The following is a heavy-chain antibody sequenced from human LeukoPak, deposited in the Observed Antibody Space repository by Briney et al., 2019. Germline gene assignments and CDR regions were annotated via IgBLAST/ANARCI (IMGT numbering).Heavy chain of an antibody. J-gene: IGHJ5*02. CDR3: ARDLDGYSYGLNWFDP. CDR1: GFTFSSYS. V-gene: IGHV3-21*01. CDR2: ISSSSSYI. Sequence: PGGSLRLSCAASGFTFSSYSMNLVRQAPGKGLEWVSSISSSSSYIYYADSVKGRFTISRDNAKNSLYLQMNSLRAEDTAVYYCARDLDGYSYGLNWFDPWGQGTLVTVSS. D-gene: IGHD5-18*01.